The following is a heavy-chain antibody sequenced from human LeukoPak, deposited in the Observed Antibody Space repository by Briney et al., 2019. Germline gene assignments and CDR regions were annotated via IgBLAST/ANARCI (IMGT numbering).Heavy chain of an antibody. D-gene: IGHD3-10*01. CDR1: GGSISSSSYY. CDR2: IYYSGST. J-gene: IGHJ4*02. V-gene: IGHV4-39*07. CDR3: ASCPWFGEDVGY. Sequence: PSETLSLTCTVSGGSISSSSYYWGWIRQPPGKGLECIGSIYYSGSTYYNPSLKSRVTISVDTSKNQFSLKLSSVTAADTAVYYCASCPWFGEDVGYWGQGTLVTVSP.